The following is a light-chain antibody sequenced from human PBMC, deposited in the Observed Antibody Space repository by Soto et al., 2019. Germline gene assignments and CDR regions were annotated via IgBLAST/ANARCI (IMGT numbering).Light chain of an antibody. V-gene: IGKV3-20*01. J-gene: IGKJ4*01. CDR3: QQYCSSPLT. Sequence: IVLTQSPGTLSFSPGERVTLSCRASQSVSSSYLAWYQQKPGQAPRLLIYGASRSASGIPDSFSGSGSGTDFTLTISRLEPEAFAMYYCQQYCSSPLTFGGGTNVDIK. CDR1: QSVSSSY. CDR2: GAS.